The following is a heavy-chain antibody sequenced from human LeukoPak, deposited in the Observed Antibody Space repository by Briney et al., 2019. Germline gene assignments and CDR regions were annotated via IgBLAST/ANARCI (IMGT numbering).Heavy chain of an antibody. V-gene: IGHV1-8*01. CDR1: GYTFTSYD. J-gene: IGHJ6*02. D-gene: IGHD3-22*01. CDR2: MNPNSGNT. Sequence: GASVKGSCKASGYTFTSYDINWVRQATGQGLEWMGWMNPNSGNTGYAQKVQGRVTMTRNTSISTAYMELSSLGSEDMGVYYCASGVWGGSSGYSLYYYYYGRDVWGQGTTVTVSS. CDR3: ASGVWGGSSGYSLYYYYYGRDV.